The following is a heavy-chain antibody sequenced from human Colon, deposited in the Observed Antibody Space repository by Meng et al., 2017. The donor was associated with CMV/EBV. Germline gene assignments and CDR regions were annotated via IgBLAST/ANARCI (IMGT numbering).Heavy chain of an antibody. CDR3: AKDVGPRIAAAGTDAFDI. CDR1: GFTFSSYA. J-gene: IGHJ3*02. Sequence: GESLKISCAASGFTFSSYAMHWVRQAPGKGLEWVAVISYDGSNKYYADSVKGRFTISRDNSKNTLYLQMNSLRAEDTAVYYCAKDVGPRIAAAGTDAFDIWGQGTMVTVSS. D-gene: IGHD6-13*01. CDR2: ISYDGSNK. V-gene: IGHV3-30-3*01.